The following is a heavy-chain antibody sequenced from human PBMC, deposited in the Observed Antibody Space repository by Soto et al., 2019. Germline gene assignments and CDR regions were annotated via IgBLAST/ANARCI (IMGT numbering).Heavy chain of an antibody. D-gene: IGHD6-6*01. CDR2: INAANDNT. V-gene: IGHV1-3*01. Sequence: VSVKVSCKASGYTFTNYLMHWVRQAPGQRLEWMGWINAANDNTKYSQKLQGRVTFTRDTSATTAYMELSSLRSEDTAVYYCARGFEAARSFDYWGQGTLVTVSS. J-gene: IGHJ4*02. CDR1: GYTFTNYL. CDR3: ARGFEAARSFDY.